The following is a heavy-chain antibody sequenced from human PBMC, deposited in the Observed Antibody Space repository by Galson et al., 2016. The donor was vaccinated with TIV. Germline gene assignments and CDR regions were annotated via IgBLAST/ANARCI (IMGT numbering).Heavy chain of an antibody. Sequence: SLRLSCAASGFTFSDYYMNWVRQPPGKGLEWISYISSGRSSSPIYVDSVKGRFTISRDNARNTLYLLMNSLRVEDTAVYYCVRGGLEPFDYWGQGTLVTVSS. CDR1: GFTFSDYY. V-gene: IGHV3-11*06. CDR3: VRGGLEPFDY. CDR2: ISSGRSSSP. J-gene: IGHJ4*02. D-gene: IGHD3/OR15-3a*01.